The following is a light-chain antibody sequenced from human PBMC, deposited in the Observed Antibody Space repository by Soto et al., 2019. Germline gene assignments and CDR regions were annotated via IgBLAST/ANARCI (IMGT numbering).Light chain of an antibody. V-gene: IGKV1-6*01. CDR1: QGIRND. J-gene: IGKJ1*01. CDR2: AAS. CDR3: LQDYRYPRT. Sequence: AIQMTQSPPSLSSSLGDRVTITCRASQGIRNDLGWYQQKPGKAPKLLIYAASTLQSGVPSRFSGSGSGTDFTLTISSREPEDVASYYCLQDYRYPRTFGQGTKVEIK.